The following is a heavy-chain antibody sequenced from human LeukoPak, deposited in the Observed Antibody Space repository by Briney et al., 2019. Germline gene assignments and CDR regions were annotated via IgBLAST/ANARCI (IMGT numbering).Heavy chain of an antibody. Sequence: SATLSLPCPVSGGSLKSFYWSWVRPPPREGLEWIGYIYYSGSTNYNPSLKSRVTISVDTSKNQFSLKLSSVTAADTAVYYCARDKPHLRPLDIWGQGTMVTVSS. CDR2: IYYSGST. V-gene: IGHV4-59*01. CDR3: ARDKPHLRPLDI. J-gene: IGHJ3*02. CDR1: GGSLKSFY.